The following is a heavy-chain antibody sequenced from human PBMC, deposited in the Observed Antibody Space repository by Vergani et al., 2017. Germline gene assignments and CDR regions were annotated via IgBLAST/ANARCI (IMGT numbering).Heavy chain of an antibody. D-gene: IGHD2-2*01. J-gene: IGHJ6*02. Sequence: QVQLVQSGAEVKKPGASVKVSCKASGYTFTSYYMHWVRQAPGQGLEWMGRIIPIFGTANYAQKFQGRVTITADESTSTAYMELSSLRSEDTAVYYCASRGSSTSYGMDVWGQGTTVTVSS. CDR3: ASRGSSTSYGMDV. V-gene: IGHV1-69*18. CDR1: GYTFTSYY. CDR2: IIPIFGTA.